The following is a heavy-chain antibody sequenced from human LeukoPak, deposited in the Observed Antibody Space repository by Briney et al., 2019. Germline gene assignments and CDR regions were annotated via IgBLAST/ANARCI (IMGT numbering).Heavy chain of an antibody. V-gene: IGHV3-23*01. CDR3: ASRPRADIGHLDF. D-gene: IGHD1-14*01. Sequence: GSLRLSCAASGFTTSDYAMTWDRQAPGKGLEWVSFIRGRCGKTYYTESVKGRFTISRDNSKNTLYLQMNSLRADETAIYYCASRPRADIGHLDFWGQGTLVTVSS. CDR2: IRGRCGKT. J-gene: IGHJ4*02. CDR1: GFTTSDYA.